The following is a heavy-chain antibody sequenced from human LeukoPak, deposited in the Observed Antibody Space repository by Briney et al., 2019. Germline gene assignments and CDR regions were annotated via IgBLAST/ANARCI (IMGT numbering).Heavy chain of an antibody. CDR1: GFNFDHYA. Sequence: GGSLRLSCAGSGFNFDHYAMHWVRQGPGKGLEWVAGMSWNSVSIGYADSVKGRFTISRDNAKKSLYLQMNSLTTEDMAFYYCPKTHVRFGVVNIGAFDIWGQGTTVTVSS. CDR2: MSWNSVSI. D-gene: IGHD3-3*01. CDR3: PKTHVRFGVVNIGAFDI. V-gene: IGHV3-9*03. J-gene: IGHJ3*02.